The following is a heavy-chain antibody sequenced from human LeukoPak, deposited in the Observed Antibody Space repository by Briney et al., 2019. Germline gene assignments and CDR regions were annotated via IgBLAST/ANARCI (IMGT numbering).Heavy chain of an antibody. V-gene: IGHV4-59*01. CDR3: ARRLIAVAGMFGVDY. CDR1: GGSISSYY. CDR2: IYYSGST. Sequence: NPSETLSLTCTVSGGSISSYYWSWIRQPPGKGLEWIGYIYYSGSTNYNPSLKSRVTISVDTSKNQFSLKLSSVTAADTAVYYCARRLIAVAGMFGVDYWGQGTLVTVSS. D-gene: IGHD6-19*01. J-gene: IGHJ4*02.